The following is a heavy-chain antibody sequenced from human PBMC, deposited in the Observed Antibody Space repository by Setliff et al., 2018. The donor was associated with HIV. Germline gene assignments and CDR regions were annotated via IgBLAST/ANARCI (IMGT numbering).Heavy chain of an antibody. D-gene: IGHD3-22*01. CDR2: IIPIFGKT. Sequence: GASVKVSCKGLGGTFSTYSLSWVRQAPGQGLEWMGGIIPIFGKTNYAQKFQGRVTITADKSTTTAFMDLSGLRSEDTAVYYCAENSSPSIFSAPTNAFDIWGQGTMVTVSS. CDR1: GGTFSTYS. CDR3: AENSSPSIFSAPTNAFDI. J-gene: IGHJ3*02. V-gene: IGHV1-69*06.